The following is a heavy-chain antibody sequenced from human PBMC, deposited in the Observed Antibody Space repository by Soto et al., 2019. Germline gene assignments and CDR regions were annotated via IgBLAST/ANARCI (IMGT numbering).Heavy chain of an antibody. V-gene: IGHV1-58*01. D-gene: IGHD3-3*01. CDR2: IVVGSGNT. CDR1: GFTFTSSA. J-gene: IGHJ4*02. CDR3: AARTPPHLEWLSVRFDY. Sequence: GPSVKVSCKASGFTFTSSAVQWVRQARGQRLEWIGWIVVGSGNTNYAQKFQERVTITRDMSTSTAYMELSSLRSEDTAVYYCAARTPPHLEWLSVRFDYWGQGTLVTVSS.